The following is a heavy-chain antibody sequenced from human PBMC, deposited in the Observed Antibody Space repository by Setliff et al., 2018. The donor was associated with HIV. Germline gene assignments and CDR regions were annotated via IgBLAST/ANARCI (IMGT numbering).Heavy chain of an antibody. V-gene: IGHV4-61*09. CDR1: GGSISSGGYY. Sequence: SETLSLTCTVSGGSISSGGYYWSWIRQPAGKGLEWIGHIYTSGSTNFSPSLKSRVTISVDTSKNQFSLKLSSVTAADTAVYYCARGLSIFGVATPGFYSFMDVWGKGTTVTVSS. J-gene: IGHJ6*03. D-gene: IGHD3-3*01. CDR2: IYTSGST. CDR3: ARGLSIFGVATPGFYSFMDV.